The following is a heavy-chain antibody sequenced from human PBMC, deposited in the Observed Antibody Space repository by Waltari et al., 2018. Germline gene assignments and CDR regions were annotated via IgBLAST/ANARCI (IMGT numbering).Heavy chain of an antibody. V-gene: IGHV3-7*01. D-gene: IGHD4-4*01. CDR3: ARDMGIYTNYAAY. Sequence: EVQLVESGGGLVQPGGSLRLSCVASGFTFSRHGMSWLRQAPGKGLEWVANINEDESEKFYADSVKGRFTISRDNAKNSLYLQMNSLRVEDTAYYYCARDMGIYTNYAAYWGQGTLVTVSS. CDR2: INEDESEK. J-gene: IGHJ4*02. CDR1: GFTFSRHG.